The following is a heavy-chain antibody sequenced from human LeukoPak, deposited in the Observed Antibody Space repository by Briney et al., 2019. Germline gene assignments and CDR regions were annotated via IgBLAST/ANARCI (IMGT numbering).Heavy chain of an antibody. Sequence: GGSLRLSCAASGFTFSSYWMSWVRQAPGKGLEWVANIKQDGSEKYYVDSVKGRFTISRDNAKNSLYLQMNSLRAEDTAVYYCAKDSRWLVPLDYYYYYMDVWGKGTTVTVSS. CDR3: AKDSRWLVPLDYYYYYMDV. CDR1: GFTFSSYW. J-gene: IGHJ6*03. CDR2: IKQDGSEK. D-gene: IGHD6-19*01. V-gene: IGHV3-7*01.